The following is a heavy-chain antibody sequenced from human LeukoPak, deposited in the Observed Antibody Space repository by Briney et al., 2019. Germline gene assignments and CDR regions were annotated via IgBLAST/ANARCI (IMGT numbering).Heavy chain of an antibody. CDR1: GFIFDSYS. D-gene: IGHD2-2*02. J-gene: IGHJ3*01. CDR3: ARDIAPSAIPDAFDF. V-gene: IGHV3-48*01. CDR2: ISSGGRTI. Sequence: GGSLRLSCAASGFIFDSYSMNWVRQAPGKGLEWVSYISSGGRTINYADSVKGRFAISRDNAKNSLYLQMNSLRAEDTAVYYCARDIAPSAIPDAFDFWGQGTMVTVSS.